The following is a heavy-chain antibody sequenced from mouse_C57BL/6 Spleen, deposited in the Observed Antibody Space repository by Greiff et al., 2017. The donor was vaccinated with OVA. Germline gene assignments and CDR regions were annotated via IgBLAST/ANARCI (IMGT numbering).Heavy chain of an antibody. Sequence: DVKLVESGGGLVKPGGSLKLSCAASGFTFSSYAMSWVRQTPEKRLEWVATISDGGSYTYYPDNVKGRFTISRDNAKNNLYLQMSHLKSEDTAMYYCARDLGTVVAGDAMDYWGQGTSVTVSS. CDR2: ISDGGSYT. CDR1: GFTFSSYA. D-gene: IGHD1-1*01. J-gene: IGHJ4*01. CDR3: ARDLGTVVAGDAMDY. V-gene: IGHV5-4*01.